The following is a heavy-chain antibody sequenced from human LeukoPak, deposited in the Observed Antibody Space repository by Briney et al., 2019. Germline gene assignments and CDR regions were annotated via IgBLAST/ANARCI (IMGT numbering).Heavy chain of an antibody. V-gene: IGHV3-23*01. CDR3: AKNLRVYYFDY. CDR2: ISGSGGST. Sequence: GGSLRLSRAASGFTPSSYAISRVPQAPGKGLEWGSDISGSGGSTYYADSVKGRFTISRVNSKNTLYLQMNRLRAEDTAVYYCAKNLRVYYFDYWGQGPLVSVSS. D-gene: IGHD1-14*01. J-gene: IGHJ4*02. CDR1: GFTPSSYA.